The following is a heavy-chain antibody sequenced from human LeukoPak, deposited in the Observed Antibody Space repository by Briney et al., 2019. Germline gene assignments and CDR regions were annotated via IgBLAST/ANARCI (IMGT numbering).Heavy chain of an antibody. J-gene: IGHJ5*02. CDR1: GGSISSSSYY. V-gene: IGHV4-39*07. D-gene: IGHD2-8*01. Sequence: SETLSLTCTVSGGSISSSSYYWGWIRQPPGKGLEWIGSIYYSGSTYYNPSLKSRVTISVDTSKNQFSLKLSSVTAADTAVYYCARDLGLGYCTNGVCSRGWFDPWGQGTLVTVSS. CDR2: IYYSGST. CDR3: ARDLGLGYCTNGVCSRGWFDP.